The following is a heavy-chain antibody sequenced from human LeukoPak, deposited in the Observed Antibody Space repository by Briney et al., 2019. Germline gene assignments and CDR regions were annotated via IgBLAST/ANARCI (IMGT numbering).Heavy chain of an antibody. Sequence: PGGSLRLSCAASGFTFSSYGMHWVRQAPGKGLEWVAVIWYDGSNKYYADSVKGRFTISRDNSKNTLYLQMNSLRAEDTAVYYCAKDNYYGSGSANFDYWGQGTLVTVSS. D-gene: IGHD3-10*01. CDR1: GFTFSSYG. CDR2: IWYDGSNK. CDR3: AKDNYYGSGSANFDY. J-gene: IGHJ4*02. V-gene: IGHV3-30*02.